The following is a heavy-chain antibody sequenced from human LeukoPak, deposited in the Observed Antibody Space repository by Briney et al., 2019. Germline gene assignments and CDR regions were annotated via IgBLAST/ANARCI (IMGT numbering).Heavy chain of an antibody. Sequence: PGGSLRLSCIGSGFTFSSDEMNWVRQAPGKGLEWVSYISTSGSRTYYAESVKGRFTISRDDAKNSLYLQMNSLRAEDTDTYYCAKDGPTETTNYYYAMDVWGQGTTVTVSS. V-gene: IGHV3-48*03. D-gene: IGHD4-17*01. J-gene: IGHJ6*02. CDR3: AKDGPTETTNYYYAMDV. CDR1: GFTFSSDE. CDR2: ISTSGSRT.